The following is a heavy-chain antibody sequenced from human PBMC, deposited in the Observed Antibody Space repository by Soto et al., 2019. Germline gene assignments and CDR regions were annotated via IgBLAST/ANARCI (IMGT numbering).Heavy chain of an antibody. V-gene: IGHV2-5*02. CDR1: GVSLSSSGAA. CDR2: IYWDDDE. Sequence: QITLKESGPTLVKPTQTLTLTCSFSGVSLSSSGAAVGWLRQPPGKALEWLALIYWDDDERYSPSLQRRRTISKDPSKNQVVLRMTNMDPSDTGTYYCAHRRGAAAVAYWGQGTLVTVSS. CDR3: AHRRGAAAVAY. D-gene: IGHD6-13*01. J-gene: IGHJ4*02.